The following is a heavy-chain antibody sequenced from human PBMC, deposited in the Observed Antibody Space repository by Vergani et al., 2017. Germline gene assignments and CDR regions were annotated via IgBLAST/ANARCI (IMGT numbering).Heavy chain of an antibody. CDR2: ISGSGGST. J-gene: IGHJ4*02. V-gene: IGHV3-23*01. CDR1: GFTFSNYA. CDR3: ARVISYCGGDCYSPHADY. D-gene: IGHD2-21*02. Sequence: EVQLLESGGGLVQPGGSLRLSCAASGFTFSNYAMSWVRQAPGKGLEWVSVISGSGGSTYYADSVKGRFTISRDNSKNTLYLQMNSLRAEDTAVYYCARVISYCGGDCYSPHADYWGQGTLVTVSS.